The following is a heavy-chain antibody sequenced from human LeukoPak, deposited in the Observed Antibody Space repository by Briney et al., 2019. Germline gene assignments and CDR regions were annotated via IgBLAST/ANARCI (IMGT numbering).Heavy chain of an antibody. J-gene: IGHJ4*02. CDR1: GGTFSSYA. CDR2: IIPIFGTA. CDR3: ARVRELWSAVVSYYFDY. D-gene: IGHD5-18*01. Sequence: SVKVSCKASGGTFSSYAISWVRQAPGQGLEWMGGIIPIFGTANYAQKFQGRVTITADKPTSTAYMELSSLRSEDTAVYYCARVRELWSAVVSYYFDYWGQGTLVTVSS. V-gene: IGHV1-69*06.